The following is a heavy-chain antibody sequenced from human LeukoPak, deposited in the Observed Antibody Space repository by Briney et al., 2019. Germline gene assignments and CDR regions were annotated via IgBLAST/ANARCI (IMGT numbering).Heavy chain of an antibody. CDR1: GGSISSSSYY. CDR2: IYYSGST. D-gene: IGHD6-13*01. CDR3: AREAYSSSWYAWGY. Sequence: SETLSLTCTVSGGSISSSSYYWGWIRQPPGKGPEWIGSIYYSGSTYYNPSLKSRVTISVDTSKNQFSLKLSSVTAADTAVYYCAREAYSSSWYAWGYWGQGTLVTVSS. V-gene: IGHV4-39*07. J-gene: IGHJ4*02.